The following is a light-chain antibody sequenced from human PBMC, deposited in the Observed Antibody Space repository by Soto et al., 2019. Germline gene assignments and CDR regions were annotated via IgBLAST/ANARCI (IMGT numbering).Light chain of an antibody. CDR1: QTISSW. J-gene: IGKJ1*01. V-gene: IGKV1-5*03. CDR2: KAS. CDR3: QTYGSSWT. Sequence: DIQMTQSPSTLSGSVGDRVTITCRASQTISSWLAWYQQKPGKAPKLLIYKASTLKSGVPSRFSGSGSGTEFTLTISSLQPDDFATYYCQTYGSSWTFGQGTKVEIK.